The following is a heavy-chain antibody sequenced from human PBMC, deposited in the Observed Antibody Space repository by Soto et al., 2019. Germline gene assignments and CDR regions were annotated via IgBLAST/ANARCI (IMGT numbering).Heavy chain of an antibody. CDR2: TSGSGATT. CDR3: AKLLSVTTSLSDY. D-gene: IGHD4-4*01. V-gene: IGHV3-23*01. Sequence: GGSLRLSCAASGFTLTNYDMSWVRQAPGKGLEWVSGTSGSGATTYYADSVRGRFTISRDNSKNTLYLQMNSLRAEDTAVYYCAKLLSVTTSLSDYWGQGTLVTVSS. J-gene: IGHJ4*02. CDR1: GFTLTNYD.